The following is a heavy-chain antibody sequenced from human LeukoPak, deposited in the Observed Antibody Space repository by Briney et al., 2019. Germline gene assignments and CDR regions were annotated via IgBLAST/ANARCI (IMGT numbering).Heavy chain of an antibody. Sequence: GESLKISCKGSGYNFSNYGIGWVRQMPGKGLEWMGLIDPGDSHAIYSPSFQGQVTTPAAKSISAAYLQWSSLKASDTAMYYCARHGVGAGLAAAYIWGQGTLLTVSS. J-gene: IGHJ4*02. D-gene: IGHD6-13*01. CDR3: ARHGVGAGLAAAYI. V-gene: IGHV5-51*01. CDR2: IDPGDSHA. CDR1: GYNFSNYG.